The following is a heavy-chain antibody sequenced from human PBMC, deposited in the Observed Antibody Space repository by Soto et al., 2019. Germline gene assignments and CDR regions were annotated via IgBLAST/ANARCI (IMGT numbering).Heavy chain of an antibody. Sequence: QVQLVQSGAEVKKPGSSVKVSCKASGGTFSSYGISWVRQAPGQGLEWMGGNIPAFRKANYAQKFQGRVTITADESTSTAYMELSSLRSEDTAVYYCARDRGIAAAGSGGNWLDPWGQGTLVTVSS. CDR1: GGTFSSYG. D-gene: IGHD6-13*01. J-gene: IGHJ5*02. CDR3: ARDRGIAAAGSGGNWLDP. V-gene: IGHV1-69*01. CDR2: NIPAFRKA.